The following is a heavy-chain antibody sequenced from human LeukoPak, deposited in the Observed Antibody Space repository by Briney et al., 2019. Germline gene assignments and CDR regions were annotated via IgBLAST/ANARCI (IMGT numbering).Heavy chain of an antibody. CDR1: GGSISSYY. Sequence: SETLSLTCTVSGGSISSYYWSWIRQPPGQGLEWIGYIYYSGSTNYNPSPKSRVTISVDTSKNQFSLKLSSVTAADTAVYYCARAVFGYYYGSGSYYNWFDPWGQGTLDTVSS. V-gene: IGHV4-59*01. CDR2: IYYSGST. J-gene: IGHJ5*02. CDR3: ARAVFGYYYGSGSYYNWFDP. D-gene: IGHD3-10*01.